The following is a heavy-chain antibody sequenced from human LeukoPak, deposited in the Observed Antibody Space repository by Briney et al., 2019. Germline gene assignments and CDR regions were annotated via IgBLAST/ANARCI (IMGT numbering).Heavy chain of an antibody. CDR2: MNPNSGNT. CDR1: GYTLTSYD. J-gene: IGHJ5*02. Sequence: ASVKVSCKASGYTLTSYDINWVRQATGQGLEWMGWMNPNSGNTGYAQKFQGIVTMTRNTSISTAYMELSSLRSEDTAVYYCARKGRVVAATKYNWFDPWGQGTLVTVSS. CDR3: ARKGRVVAATKYNWFDP. V-gene: IGHV1-8*01. D-gene: IGHD2-15*01.